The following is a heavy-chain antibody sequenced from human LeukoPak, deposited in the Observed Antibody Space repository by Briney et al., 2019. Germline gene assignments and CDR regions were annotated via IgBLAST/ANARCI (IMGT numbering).Heavy chain of an antibody. CDR1: GYTFTSYG. D-gene: IGHD3-22*01. CDR2: INPNSGGT. CDR3: ARSGYYYVDWFDP. J-gene: IGHJ5*02. Sequence: ASVKVSCKASGYTFTSYGISWVRQAPGQGLEWMGWINPNSGGTNYAQKFQGRVTMTRDTSISTAYMELSRLRSDDTAVYYCARSGYYYVDWFDPWGQGTLVTVSS. V-gene: IGHV1-2*02.